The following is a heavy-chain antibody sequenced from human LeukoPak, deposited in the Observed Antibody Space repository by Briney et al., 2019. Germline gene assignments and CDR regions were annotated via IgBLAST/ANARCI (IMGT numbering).Heavy chain of an antibody. Sequence: GGSLRLSCAASGFTFSSYGMHWVRQAPGKGLEWVAVISYDGSNKYYADSVKGRFTISRDNSKNTLYLQMNSLRAEDTAVYYCAKDPPKPDIVVVPAAHDYWGQGTLVTVSS. CDR2: ISYDGSNK. D-gene: IGHD2-2*01. CDR3: AKDPPKPDIVVVPAAHDY. J-gene: IGHJ4*02. CDR1: GFTFSSYG. V-gene: IGHV3-30*18.